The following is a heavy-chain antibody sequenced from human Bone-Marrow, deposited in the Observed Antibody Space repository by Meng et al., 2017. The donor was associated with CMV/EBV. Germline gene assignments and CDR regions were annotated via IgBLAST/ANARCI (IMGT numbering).Heavy chain of an antibody. Sequence: GESLKISCAASGFTFSSYWMSWVRQAPGKGLEWVANIKQDGSEKYYVDSVKGRFTISRDNAKNSLYLQMNSLRAEDTAVYYCARERTDFWSGYPPGGGMDVWGQGTTVTVSS. CDR1: GFTFSSYW. CDR2: IKQDGSEK. D-gene: IGHD3-3*01. J-gene: IGHJ6*02. V-gene: IGHV3-7*01. CDR3: ARERTDFWSGYPPGGGMDV.